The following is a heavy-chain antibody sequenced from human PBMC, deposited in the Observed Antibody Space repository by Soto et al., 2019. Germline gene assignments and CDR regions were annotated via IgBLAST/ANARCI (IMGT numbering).Heavy chain of an antibody. CDR2: INPNSGGT. CDR1: GYVFTGYY. J-gene: IGHJ5*02. CDR3: ARASLKDCSSASCFIRHNWSDP. D-gene: IGHD2-2*01. V-gene: IGHV1-2*02. Sequence: QVQLVQPGADVKRPGATVRVSCKASGYVFTGYYIHWVRQAPGQGREWMGWINPNSGGTNYAQKFQDRVSMTRDTSISTAYMELSRLRYDARAVYYCARASLKDCSSASCFIRHNWSDPWGQGTLVVVS.